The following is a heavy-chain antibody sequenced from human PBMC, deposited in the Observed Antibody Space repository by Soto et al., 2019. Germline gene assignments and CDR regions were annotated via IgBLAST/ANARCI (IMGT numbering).Heavy chain of an antibody. CDR3: ARDSTGYSSSWHPYYYYGMDV. Sequence: QVQLVQSGAEVKKPGASVKVSCKASGYTFTSYDINWVRQATGQGLEWMGWMNPNSGNTGYAQKFQGRVTMTRNTSISTAYMELSSLRSEDTAVYYCARDSTGYSSSWHPYYYYGMDVWGQGTTVTVSS. D-gene: IGHD6-13*01. CDR1: GYTFTSYD. CDR2: MNPNSGNT. V-gene: IGHV1-8*01. J-gene: IGHJ6*02.